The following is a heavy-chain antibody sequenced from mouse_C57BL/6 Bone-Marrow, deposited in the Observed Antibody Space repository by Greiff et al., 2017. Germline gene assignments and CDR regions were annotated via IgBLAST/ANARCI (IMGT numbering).Heavy chain of an antibody. CDR2: IWRGGST. V-gene: IGHV2-5*01. Sequence: VKLQESGPGLVQPSQSLSITCTVSGFSLTSYGVHWVRQSPGKGLEWLGVIWRGGSTDYNAAFMSRLSITQDNSKSQVFFKMNSLQADDTAIYYCVILRAMDYWGQGTSVTVSS. J-gene: IGHJ4*01. CDR3: VILRAMDY. CDR1: GFSLTSYG.